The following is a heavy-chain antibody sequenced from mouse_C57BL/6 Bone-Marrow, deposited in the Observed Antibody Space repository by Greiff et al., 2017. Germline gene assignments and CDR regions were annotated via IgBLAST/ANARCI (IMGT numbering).Heavy chain of an antibody. J-gene: IGHJ2*01. CDR1: GYAFSSSW. V-gene: IGHV1-82*01. CDR2: IYPGDGDT. D-gene: IGHD6-2*01. Sequence: VQRVESGPELVKPGASVKISCKASGYAFSSSWMNWVKQRPGKGLEWIGRIYPGDGDTNYNGKFKGKATLTADKSSSTAYMQLSSLTSEDSAVYFCAREGLDGDYWGQGTTLTVSS. CDR3: AREGLDGDY.